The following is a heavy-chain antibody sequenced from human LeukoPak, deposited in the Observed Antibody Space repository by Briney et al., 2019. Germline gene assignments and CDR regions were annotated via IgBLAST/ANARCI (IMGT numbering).Heavy chain of an antibody. Sequence: SETLSLTCTVSGGSLSNYYWTWIRQSSGKGLEWIGFIYHSGSTNYNPSLRSRVTISVDTSKRQFSLNLRSVTAADTAVYYCARDTRSYDNSGYYSFDFWGPGTLVTVSS. CDR3: ARDTRSYDNSGYYSFDF. CDR2: IYHSGST. J-gene: IGHJ4*02. CDR1: GGSLSNYY. V-gene: IGHV4-59*01. D-gene: IGHD3-22*01.